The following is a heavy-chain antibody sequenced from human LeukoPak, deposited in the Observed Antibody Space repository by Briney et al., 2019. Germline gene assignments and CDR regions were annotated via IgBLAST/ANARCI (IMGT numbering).Heavy chain of an antibody. V-gene: IGHV1-18*01. CDR1: GYTFTSYG. Sequence: ASVKVSCKASGYTFTSYGISWVRQAPGQGLEWMGWISAYNGNTNCAQKLQGRVTMTTDTSTSTAYMELRSLRSDDTAVYYCARVWMAAYYYYYMDVWGKGTTVTVSS. D-gene: IGHD5-24*01. J-gene: IGHJ6*03. CDR2: ISAYNGNT. CDR3: ARVWMAAYYYYYMDV.